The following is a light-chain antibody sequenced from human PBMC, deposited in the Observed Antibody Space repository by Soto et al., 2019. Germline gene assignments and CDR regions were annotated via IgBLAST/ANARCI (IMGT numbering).Light chain of an antibody. V-gene: IGKV3-15*01. CDR3: QQYVHWPPGA. Sequence: EIVLTQSPATLSLSPGERATLSCRASQSVRSYLAWYQQKPGQAPRLLIYDTSTRAAGIAARFSGSGSGTEFTLTISSLQSEDSAVYYCQQYVHWPPGAFGQGTKVDIK. CDR1: QSVRSY. J-gene: IGKJ1*01. CDR2: DTS.